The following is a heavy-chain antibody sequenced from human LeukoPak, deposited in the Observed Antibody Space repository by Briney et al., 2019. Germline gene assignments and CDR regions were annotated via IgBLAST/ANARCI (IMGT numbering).Heavy chain of an antibody. CDR3: ARSGEVGELLLLGY. CDR2: ISPSGGST. J-gene: IGHJ4*02. D-gene: IGHD3-10*01. V-gene: IGHV1-46*01. Sequence: ASVKVSCKASGYTFTSHYMHWVRQAPDQGLEWMGIISPSGGSTSYAQNFQGRVTMTRDTSISTAYMELSRLRSDDTAVYYCARSGEVGELLLLGYWGQGTLVTVSS. CDR1: GYTFTSHY.